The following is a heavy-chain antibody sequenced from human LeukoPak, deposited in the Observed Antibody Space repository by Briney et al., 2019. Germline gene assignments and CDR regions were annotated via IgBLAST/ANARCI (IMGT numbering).Heavy chain of an antibody. CDR1: GYTFTGYY. Sequence: ASVKVSCKASGYTFTGYYMHWVRQAPGQGLEWMGWINPNSGGTNYAQKFQGRVTMTRDTSISTAYMELSRLRSDDTAVYYCARSSNGGYCGGDCYSLDAFDIWGQGTMVTVSS. D-gene: IGHD2-21*02. J-gene: IGHJ3*02. CDR3: ARSSNGGYCGGDCYSLDAFDI. V-gene: IGHV1-2*02. CDR2: INPNSGGT.